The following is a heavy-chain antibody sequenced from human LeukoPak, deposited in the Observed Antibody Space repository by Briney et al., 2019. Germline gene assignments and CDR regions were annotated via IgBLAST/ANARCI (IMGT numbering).Heavy chain of an antibody. J-gene: IGHJ4*02. V-gene: IGHV3-74*01. CDR2: INSDGSST. D-gene: IGHD2-8*01. CDR1: GFTFSTYW. CDR3: ARESPEWRYFDY. Sequence: GGSLRLSCAASGFTFSTYWMHWVRQAPGKGLVWVSRINSDGSSTSYADSVKGRFTISRDNAKNTLYLQMNNLRAEDTAVYYCARESPEWRYFDYWGQGTLVTVSS.